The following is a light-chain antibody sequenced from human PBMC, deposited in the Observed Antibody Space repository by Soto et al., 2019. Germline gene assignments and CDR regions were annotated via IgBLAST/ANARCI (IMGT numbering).Light chain of an antibody. J-gene: IGKJ4*01. Sequence: EIVLTQSPGTLSLSPGERATLSCRASQSVSSNYLAWYQEKPGQAPRLLIYGASSRATGIPDRFSGSGSGTDFTLTISRLEPEDFAVYYCQQYGNLSLTFGGGTKVDIK. CDR1: QSVSSNY. V-gene: IGKV3-20*01. CDR3: QQYGNLSLT. CDR2: GAS.